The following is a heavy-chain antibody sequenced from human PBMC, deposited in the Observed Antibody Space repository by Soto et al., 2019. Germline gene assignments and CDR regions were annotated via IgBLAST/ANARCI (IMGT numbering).Heavy chain of an antibody. CDR2: ISYDGSDK. Sequence: QVQLVESGGGVVQPGRSLRLSCAASGFTFSSYAMHWVRQAPGKGLGWVAVISYDGSDKYYADSVKGRFTISRDNSKNTLFLQKNTMNPEDTAVYYCARRDCSGCYCYFDYWGKGTLVTVSS. V-gene: IGHV3-30-3*01. J-gene: IGHJ4*02. D-gene: IGHD3-22*01. CDR1: GFTFSSYA. CDR3: ARRDCSGCYCYFDY.